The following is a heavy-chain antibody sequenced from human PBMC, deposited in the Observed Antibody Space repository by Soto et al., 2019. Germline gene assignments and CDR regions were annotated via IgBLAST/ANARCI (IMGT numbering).Heavy chain of an antibody. CDR3: ARVVYREYDCSSTSCYMPLGWFDP. CDR2: IYYSGST. V-gene: IGHV4-59*01. Sequence: ETLSLTCTVSGGSISSYYWSWIRQPPGKGLEWIGYIYYSGSTNYNPSLKSRVTISVDTSKNQFSLKLSSVTAADTAVYYCARVVYREYDCSSTSCYMPLGWFDPWGQGTLVTVSS. J-gene: IGHJ5*02. CDR1: GGSISSYY. D-gene: IGHD2-2*02.